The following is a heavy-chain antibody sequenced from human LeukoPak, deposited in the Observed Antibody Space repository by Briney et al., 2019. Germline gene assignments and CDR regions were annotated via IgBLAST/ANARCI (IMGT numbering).Heavy chain of an antibody. CDR1: GFTLSDYA. CDR3: AKGHRYCTSGNCNSAVDY. J-gene: IGHJ4*02. CDR2: IGGGGGST. V-gene: IGHV3-23*01. Sequence: PGGSLRLSCSMSGFTLSDYAMSWVRQAPGKGLEWVSTIGGGGGSTDYTDSVKGRFTISRDNSKNTLYLQMNSLGAEDTAVYYCAKGHRYCTSGNCNSAVDYWGQGTLVTVSS. D-gene: IGHD2-15*01.